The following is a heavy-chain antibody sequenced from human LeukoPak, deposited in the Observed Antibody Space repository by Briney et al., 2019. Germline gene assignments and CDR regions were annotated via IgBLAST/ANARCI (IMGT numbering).Heavy chain of an antibody. CDR3: ARYGHAGGLDY. CDR1: GFTFSSNW. CDR2: IKPDGSEK. V-gene: IGHV3-7*04. D-gene: IGHD3-16*01. Sequence: GGSLRLSCAASGFTFSSNWMSWVRQAPGKGLEWVANIKPDGSEKNYVDSVRGRFTISRDNAKNSLSLEMNSLRAEDTAVYYCARYGHAGGLDYWGQGTLVTVSS. J-gene: IGHJ4*02.